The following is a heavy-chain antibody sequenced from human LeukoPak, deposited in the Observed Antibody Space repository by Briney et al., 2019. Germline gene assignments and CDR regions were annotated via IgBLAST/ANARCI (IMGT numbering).Heavy chain of an antibody. CDR1: GYTFTSYD. CDR2: ISAYNGNT. V-gene: IGHV1-18*01. Sequence: GASVKVSCKASGYTFTSYDINWVRQAPGQGLEWMGWISAYNGNTNYAQKLQGRVTMTTDTSTSTAYMELRSLRSDDTAVYYCARQDDYGDSDYWGQGTLVTVSS. CDR3: ARQDDYGDSDY. J-gene: IGHJ4*02. D-gene: IGHD4-17*01.